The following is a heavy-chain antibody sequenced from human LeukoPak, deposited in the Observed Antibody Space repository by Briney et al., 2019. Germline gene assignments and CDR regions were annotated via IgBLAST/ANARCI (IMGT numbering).Heavy chain of an antibody. Sequence: PSETLSLTCTVSGDSLTSRRYHWGWIRQPPGKGLEWIGSIYYSGNTYYHPALKSRVAISVDTSNNHFSMKLRSVTAVDMAVYYFARRAAYSYTYTDPFDYWGQGTVVTVSS. CDR2: IYYSGNT. J-gene: IGHJ4*02. CDR1: GDSLTSRRYH. D-gene: IGHD5-18*01. V-gene: IGHV4-39*02. CDR3: ARRAAYSYTYTDPFDY.